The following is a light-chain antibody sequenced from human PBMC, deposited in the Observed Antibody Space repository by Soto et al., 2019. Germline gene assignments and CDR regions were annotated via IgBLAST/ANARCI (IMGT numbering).Light chain of an antibody. J-gene: IGKJ5*01. CDR3: QQYGRSPFN. Sequence: EIVLTQSPGILSLSPGERATLSCRASKSVNSNYLAWFQQHPGQPPRLLIFGASSRAIGIPDRFSGSGTETDFTLSITRLEPEDFGVYYCQQYGRSPFNFGQGTRLEIK. CDR1: KSVNSNY. CDR2: GAS. V-gene: IGKV3-20*01.